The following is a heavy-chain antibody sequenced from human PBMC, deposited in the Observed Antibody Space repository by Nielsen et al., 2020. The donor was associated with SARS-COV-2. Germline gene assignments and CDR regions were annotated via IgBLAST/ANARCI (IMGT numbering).Heavy chain of an antibody. J-gene: IGHJ5*02. CDR2: ISYDGSNK. CDR3: AREGFSDYDMLSDFNWFDP. V-gene: IGHV3-30-3*01. CDR1: GFTFSSYA. D-gene: IGHD3-9*01. Sequence: GESLKISCAASGFTFSSYAMHWVRQAPGKGLEWVAVISYDGSNKYYADSVKGRFTISRDNSKNTLYLQMNSLRAEDTAVYYCAREGFSDYDMLSDFNWFDPWGQGTLVTVSS.